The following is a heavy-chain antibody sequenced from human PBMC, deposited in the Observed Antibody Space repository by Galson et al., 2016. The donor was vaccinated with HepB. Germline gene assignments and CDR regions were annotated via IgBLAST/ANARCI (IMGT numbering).Heavy chain of an antibody. Sequence: SETLSLTCTVSGGSFSGSYWSWIRQPPGKGLEWIGVINPSGSTNYNPSLKSRVTISVDTSKLQFSLKLSSVTAADTAVYYCSLADHYDSSGNPYYYYLDVWGKGTTVTVSS. CDR3: SLADHYDSSGNPYYYYLDV. V-gene: IGHV4-34*01. J-gene: IGHJ6*03. D-gene: IGHD3-22*01. CDR1: GGSFSGSY. CDR2: INPSGST.